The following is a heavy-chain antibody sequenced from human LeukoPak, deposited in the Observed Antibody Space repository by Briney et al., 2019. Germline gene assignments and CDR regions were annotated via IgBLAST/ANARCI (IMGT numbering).Heavy chain of an antibody. V-gene: IGHV3-21*01. CDR2: ISSTSGHI. J-gene: IGHJ4*02. CDR1: GFTFSNYD. Sequence: GGSLRLSCAASGFTFSNYDINWVRQAPGKGLEWVASISSTSGHISHADSVKGRFTISRDSTKSSLYLQMNSLRAEDTAVYYCARVPIEMTTKRGFYYFDYWGQGTLVTVSS. CDR3: ARVPIEMTTKRGFYYFDY. D-gene: IGHD5-24*01.